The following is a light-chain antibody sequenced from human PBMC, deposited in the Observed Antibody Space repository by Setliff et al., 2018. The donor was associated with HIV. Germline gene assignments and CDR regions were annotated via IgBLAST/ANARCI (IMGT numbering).Light chain of an antibody. V-gene: IGLV2-23*02. CDR2: DVD. CDR3: CSKAGGSTFFV. Sequence: QSALTQPAPVSGSPGQSITISCSGTSSDVGGYYLVSWYQQDPGKVPKLIIYDVDKRPSGISNRFSGSKSGNTASLTISGLQAEDEADYYCCSKAGGSTFFVFGTGTKVTVL. J-gene: IGLJ1*01. CDR1: SSDVGGYYL.